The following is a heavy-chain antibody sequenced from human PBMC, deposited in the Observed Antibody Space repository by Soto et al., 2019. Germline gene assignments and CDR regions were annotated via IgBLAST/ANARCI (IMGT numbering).Heavy chain of an antibody. CDR2: IYYSGST. CDR1: GGSISSGGYY. J-gene: IGHJ5*02. V-gene: IGHV4-31*03. D-gene: IGHD2-2*02. CDR3: ARTFLGYCSSTSCYTLSFSGNWYDP. Sequence: SETLSLTCTVSGGSISSGGYYWSWIRQHPGKGLEWIGYIYYSGSTYYNPSLKSRVTISVDTSKNHFSLKLSSVTAADTAVYYCARTFLGYCSSTSCYTLSFSGNWYDPRGQGTLVTVSS.